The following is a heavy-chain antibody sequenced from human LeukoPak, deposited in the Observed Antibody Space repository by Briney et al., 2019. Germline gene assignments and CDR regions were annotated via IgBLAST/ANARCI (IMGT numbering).Heavy chain of an antibody. CDR2: ISTSGTAV. CDR3: VRSLTMVRGYDY. CDR1: GFTFSDYY. D-gene: IGHD3-10*01. V-gene: IGHV3-11*04. Sequence: GGSLRLSCAASGFTFSDYYMSWIRQAPGKGLEWVSYISTSGTAVYYADSVKGRFTISRDNAKNSLYLQMNSLRTEDTAVYYCVRSLTMVRGYDYWGQGTLVTVSS. J-gene: IGHJ4*02.